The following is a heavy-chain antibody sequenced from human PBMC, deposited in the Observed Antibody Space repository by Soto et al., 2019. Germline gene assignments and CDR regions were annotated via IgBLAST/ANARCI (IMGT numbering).Heavy chain of an antibody. Sequence: QVQLVESGGGVVQPGRSLRLSCVACGCAFSSVGMHWVRQAPGKGLEWVAFISHDGSKKKFVDSVKGRFTISRDDSGNTLYLQMNSLRADDTAVYFCAKDWNDANYDYGTDVWGQGTTVTLSS. CDR3: AKDWNDANYDYGTDV. CDR1: GCAFSSVG. J-gene: IGHJ6*02. CDR2: ISHDGSKK. V-gene: IGHV3-30*18. D-gene: IGHD1-1*01.